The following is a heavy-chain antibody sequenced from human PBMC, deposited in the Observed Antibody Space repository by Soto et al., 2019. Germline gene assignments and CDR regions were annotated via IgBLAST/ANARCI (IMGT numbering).Heavy chain of an antibody. CDR1: GGFVNSDTHS. V-gene: IGHV4-61*01. CDR3: ARFVRSCSATTCSTRADV. CDR2: IYSGGST. D-gene: IGHD2-2*01. Sequence: SETLSLTCTVPGGFVNSDTHSWSWIRQTPGKRLEWIGFIYSGGSTKNPSLRSRVTMSVDTSKNQFSLKLRSVIVADTAVYHCARFVRSCSATTCSTRADVWGQGITVTVSS. J-gene: IGHJ6*02.